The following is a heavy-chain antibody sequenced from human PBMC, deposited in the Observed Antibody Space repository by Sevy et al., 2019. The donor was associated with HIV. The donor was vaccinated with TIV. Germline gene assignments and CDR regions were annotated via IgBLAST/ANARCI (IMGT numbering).Heavy chain of an antibody. J-gene: IGHJ4*02. CDR1: GFTFDDYG. V-gene: IGHV3-20*04. D-gene: IGHD2-21*02. Sequence: GGSLRLSCAASGFTFDDYGMSWVRQAPGKGLEWVSAIIGNGVLTRYVESVGGRFTISRDNAKNALYLQMNSLRADDTALYFCAREKSCGGDCYYFDYWGQGALVTVSS. CDR2: IIGNGVLT. CDR3: AREKSCGGDCYYFDY.